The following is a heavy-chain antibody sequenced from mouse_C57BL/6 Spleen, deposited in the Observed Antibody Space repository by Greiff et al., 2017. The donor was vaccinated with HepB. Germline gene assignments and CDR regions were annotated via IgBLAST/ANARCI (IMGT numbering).Heavy chain of an antibody. CDR3: ARGLRRETWFAY. Sequence: QVQLQQPGAELVKPGASVKMSCKASGYTFTSYWITWVKQRPGQGLEWIGDIYPGSGSTNYNEKFKSKATLTVDTSSSTAYMQLSSLTSEDSAVYYCARGLRRETWFAYCGQGTLVTVSA. CDR1: GYTFTSYW. CDR2: IYPGSGST. D-gene: IGHD2-4*01. J-gene: IGHJ3*01. V-gene: IGHV1-55*01.